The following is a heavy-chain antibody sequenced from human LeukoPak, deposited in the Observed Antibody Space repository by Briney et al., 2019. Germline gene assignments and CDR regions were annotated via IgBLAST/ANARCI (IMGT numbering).Heavy chain of an antibody. J-gene: IGHJ4*02. D-gene: IGHD3-22*01. CDR1: GFTVSSNY. CDR2: IYSGGST. CDR3: ARIQTYYYDSSGYYIAN. V-gene: IGHV3-53*01. Sequence: GGSLRLSCAASGFTVSSNYMSWVRQAPGKGLEWVSVIYSGGSTYYADSVKGRFTISRDNSKNTLYLQMNSLRAEDTAVYYCARIQTYYYDSSGYYIANWGQGTLVTVSS.